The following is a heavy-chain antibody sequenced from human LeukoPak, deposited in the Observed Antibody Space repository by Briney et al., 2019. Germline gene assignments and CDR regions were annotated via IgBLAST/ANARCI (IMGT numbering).Heavy chain of an antibody. Sequence: GESLKISCKGSGYSFTSYWIGWVRQMPGKGLEWIGIIYPGDSDTRYSPSFQGQVTISADKSISTAYLQWSSLKASDTAMYYRARHRGSSKPEIDYWGQGTLVTVSS. J-gene: IGHJ4*02. V-gene: IGHV5-51*01. D-gene: IGHD1-26*01. CDR1: GYSFTSYW. CDR2: IYPGDSDT. CDR3: ARHRGSSKPEIDY.